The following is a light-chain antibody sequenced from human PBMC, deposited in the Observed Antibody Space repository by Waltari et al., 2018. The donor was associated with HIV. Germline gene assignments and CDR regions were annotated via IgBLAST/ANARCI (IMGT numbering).Light chain of an antibody. J-gene: IGLJ2*01. CDR1: SSDVGSYNL. CDR2: EVS. V-gene: IGLV2-23*02. CDR3: CSYARSGIP. Sequence: QSALTQPASVSGSFGQSITISCTGTSSDVGSYNLVSWYQYHPGKSPKHIIYEVSKRPSGVSNRFSGSKSGNTASLTVSGLQAEDEAHYYCCSYARSGIPFGGGTKLTVL.